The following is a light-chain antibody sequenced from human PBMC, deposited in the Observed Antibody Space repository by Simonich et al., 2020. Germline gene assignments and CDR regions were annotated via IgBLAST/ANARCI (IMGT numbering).Light chain of an antibody. CDR2: EGS. CDR1: SSDVGGYNY. V-gene: IGLV2-14*01. CDR3: SSYTSSSTVV. Sequence: QSALTQPASVSGSPGQSITISCTVTSSDVGGYNYVSWYQQHPGKAPKLMIYEGSKRPSGVSNRFSGSKSGNTASLTISGLQAEDEADYYCSSYTSSSTVVFGGGTKLTVL. J-gene: IGLJ2*01.